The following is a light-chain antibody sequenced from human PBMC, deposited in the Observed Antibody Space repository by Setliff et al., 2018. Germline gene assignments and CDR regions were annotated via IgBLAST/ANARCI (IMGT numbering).Light chain of an antibody. CDR1: SSVVGGYNY. Sequence: QSALTQPPSASGSPGQSVTISCTGTSSVVGGYNYVSWYQQHPGKAPQLIIYDVTRRPSGVPDRFSGSKSGNTASLTVSGLQAEDEADYYCSSYVGGNNFVFGSGTKVTVL. J-gene: IGLJ1*01. CDR2: DVT. V-gene: IGLV2-8*01. CDR3: SSYVGGNNFV.